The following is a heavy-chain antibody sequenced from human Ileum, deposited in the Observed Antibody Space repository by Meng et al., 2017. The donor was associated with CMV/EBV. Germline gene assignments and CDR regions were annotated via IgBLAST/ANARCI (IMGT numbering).Heavy chain of an antibody. CDR1: GYTITGYY. J-gene: IGHJ3*02. Sequence: ASVKVSCKASGYTITGYYMHWVRQAPGQGLEWMGWINPNSGGTNYAQKFQGRFTMTRDTSISTAYMELSRLRFDDTAVYYCARGDWYAFDIWVQGTMVTVSS. CDR3: ARGDWYAFDI. V-gene: IGHV1-2*02. CDR2: INPNSGGT. D-gene: IGHD3/OR15-3a*01.